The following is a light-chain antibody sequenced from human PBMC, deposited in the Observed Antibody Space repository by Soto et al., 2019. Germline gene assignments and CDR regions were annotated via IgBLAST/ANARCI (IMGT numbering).Light chain of an antibody. J-gene: IGKJ4*01. V-gene: IGKV3-11*01. Sequence: EIVLTQSPATLSLSPGERATLSCRASQSVSSYLAWYQQKPGQAPRLLIYDASNRATGIPARFSGSGSGTDFTLAMSSLEPDDFAVYDCQQRSDWPSTFGGGTKLQIK. CDR1: QSVSSY. CDR2: DAS. CDR3: QQRSDWPST.